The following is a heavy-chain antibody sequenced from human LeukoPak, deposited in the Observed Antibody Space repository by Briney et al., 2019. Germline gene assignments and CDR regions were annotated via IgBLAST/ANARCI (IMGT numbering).Heavy chain of an antibody. CDR2: IIPIFGTA. CDR3: ARAVVVPAAIPYYYYYYMDV. D-gene: IGHD2-2*02. V-gene: IGHV1-69*13. J-gene: IGHJ6*03. CDR1: GGTFSSYA. Sequence: SVKVSCKASGGTFSSYAISWVRQAPGQGLEWMGGIIPIFGTANYAQKFQGRVTITADESTSTAYMELSSLRSEDTAVYYCARAVVVPAAIPYYYYYYMDVWGKGTTVTVSS.